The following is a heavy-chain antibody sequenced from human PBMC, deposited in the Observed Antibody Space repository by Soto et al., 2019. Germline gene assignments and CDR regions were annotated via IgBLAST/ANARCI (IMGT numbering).Heavy chain of an antibody. D-gene: IGHD3-10*01. Sequence: SENLSLTCTVSGGFISGYYWCWIRQAPGKGLEWIGEIHHNGSPNYKPSLKSRVTLSVDPSQNQFSLKPAPVTAADTAGYYCAGEPFMVYYGMDDWGEG. CDR3: AGEPFMVYYGMDD. J-gene: IGHJ6*02. CDR1: GGFISGYY. CDR2: IHHNGSP. V-gene: IGHV4-34*01.